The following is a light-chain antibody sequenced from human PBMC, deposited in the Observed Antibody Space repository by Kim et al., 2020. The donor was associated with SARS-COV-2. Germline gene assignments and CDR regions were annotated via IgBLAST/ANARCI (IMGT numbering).Light chain of an antibody. V-gene: IGLV2-14*03. J-gene: IGLJ1*01. CDR3: SSYTSSSFYV. Sequence: GHSITISCTGTSSDVGTYNYVSWYQQHPGKAPKLMIYDVSKRPLGVSNRFSGSKSGNTASLTISGLQTEDEADYYCSSYTSSSFYVFGTGTKVTVL. CDR2: DVS. CDR1: SSDVGTYNY.